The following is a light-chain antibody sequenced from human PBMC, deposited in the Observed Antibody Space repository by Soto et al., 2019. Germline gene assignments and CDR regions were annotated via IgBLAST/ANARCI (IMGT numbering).Light chain of an antibody. CDR3: QQFGTSSLVT. CDR2: GVS. J-gene: IGKJ3*01. V-gene: IGKV3-20*01. Sequence: EIVVTQSPRTLSLSPGERATLSCRASQSVNTKYLAWYQQKPGQAPRLLISGVSSRATGIPDRFSGSGSGTDFILTISRVEPEDFAVYYCQQFGTSSLVTFGPGTKVYIK. CDR1: QSVNTKY.